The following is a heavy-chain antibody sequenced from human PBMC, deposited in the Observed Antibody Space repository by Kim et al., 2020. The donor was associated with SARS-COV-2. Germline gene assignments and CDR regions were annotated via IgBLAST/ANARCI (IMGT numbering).Heavy chain of an antibody. CDR2: ISYDGSNQ. D-gene: IGHD3-10*01. J-gene: IGHJ5*02. Sequence: GGSLRLSCAASGFTFSSYGMHWVRQAPGKVLEWVAVISYDGSNQYYADSVKGRFTISRDNSKNTLYLQMNSLRIEDTAVYYCAKDQNYHGSETGDWFDPWGQGTLVTVPS. CDR3: AKDQNYHGSETGDWFDP. CDR1: GFTFSSYG. V-gene: IGHV3-30*18.